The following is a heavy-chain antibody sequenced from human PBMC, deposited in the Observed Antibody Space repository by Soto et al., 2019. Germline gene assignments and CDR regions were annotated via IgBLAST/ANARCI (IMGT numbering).Heavy chain of an antibody. J-gene: IGHJ6*02. V-gene: IGHV3-23*01. CDR2: ISGSGGST. D-gene: IGHD6-13*01. Sequence: GGSLRLPCAASGFTFSSYAMSWVRQAPGKGPEWVSAISGSGGSTYYADSVKGRFTISRDNSKNTLYLQMNSLRAEDTAVYYCAKDTQNSSSRRLYYYYGMDVWGQGTTVTVSS. CDR3: AKDTQNSSSRRLYYYYGMDV. CDR1: GFTFSSYA.